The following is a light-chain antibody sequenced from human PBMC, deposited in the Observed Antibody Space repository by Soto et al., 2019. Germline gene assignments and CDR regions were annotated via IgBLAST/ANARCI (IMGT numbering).Light chain of an antibody. CDR2: DAS. V-gene: IGKV1-5*01. Sequence: DIQMTQSPSTLSASVGDRVTITCRASQSISSWLAWYQQKPGKAPQLLIYDASSLESGVPSRFSGSGSGTEFTLTISSPQPDDFVTYDYQKYNSYRWTFGQGTKVEIK. J-gene: IGKJ1*01. CDR1: QSISSW. CDR3: QKYNSYRWT.